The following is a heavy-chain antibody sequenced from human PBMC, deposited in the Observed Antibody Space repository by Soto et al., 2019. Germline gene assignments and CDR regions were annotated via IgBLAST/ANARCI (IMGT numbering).Heavy chain of an antibody. Sequence: EVQLVESGGGLVQPGGSLRLSCAASGFTLSSYDIHWVRQATGEGLAWVSGIGSGGDTHYADSVKGRFIISREDGKNALYLQMNKLRLGEKSVYYRTRKPPPTGMEVCGQGATVPVSS. J-gene: IGHJ6*01. CDR1: GFTLSSYD. CDR3: TRKPPPTGMEV. CDR2: IGSGGDT. D-gene: IGHD3-9*01. V-gene: IGHV3-13*01.